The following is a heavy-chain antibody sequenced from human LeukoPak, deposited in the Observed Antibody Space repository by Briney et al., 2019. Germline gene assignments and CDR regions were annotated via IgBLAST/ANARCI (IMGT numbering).Heavy chain of an antibody. Sequence: GRSLRLSCGASGFTFSSYAMHWVRQAPGKGLEWVAVISYDGSNKYYADSVKGRFTISRDNSKKTLYLQMNSLRGEDTAIYYCAKDMEDTAMDLVADFDSWGQGTLVTVSS. D-gene: IGHD5-18*01. CDR2: ISYDGSNK. V-gene: IGHV3-30-3*01. CDR1: GFTFSSYA. J-gene: IGHJ4*02. CDR3: AKDMEDTAMDLVADFDS.